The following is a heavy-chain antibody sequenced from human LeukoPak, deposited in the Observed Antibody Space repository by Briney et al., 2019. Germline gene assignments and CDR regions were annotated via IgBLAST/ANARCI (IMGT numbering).Heavy chain of an antibody. CDR3: ARDGRGWFDP. CDR1: GYSISSGYY. D-gene: IGHD2-15*01. CDR2: IYHSGST. Sequence: PSETLSLTCTVSGYSISSGYYWGWIRQPPGKGLEWIGSIYHSGSTCYNPSLKSRVTISVDTSKDQSSLKLSSVTAADTAVYYCARDGRGWFDPWGQGTLVTVSS. J-gene: IGHJ5*02. V-gene: IGHV4-38-2*02.